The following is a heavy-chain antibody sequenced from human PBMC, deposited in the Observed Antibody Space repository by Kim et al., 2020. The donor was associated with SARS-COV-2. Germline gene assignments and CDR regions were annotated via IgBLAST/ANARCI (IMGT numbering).Heavy chain of an antibody. CDR1: GGSISGYC. D-gene: IGHD3-10*01. J-gene: IGHJ2*01. V-gene: IGHV4-34*01. Sequence: SETLSLTCAVSGGSISGYCWNWVRQPPGKGLEWVWEINNSGSTNYYSYPKIRITISIYASTNKYSLTLSPVSAADTAAYYCARACRSHGSGRDNSYFYL. CDR2: INNSGST. CDR3: ARACRSHGSGRDNSYFYL.